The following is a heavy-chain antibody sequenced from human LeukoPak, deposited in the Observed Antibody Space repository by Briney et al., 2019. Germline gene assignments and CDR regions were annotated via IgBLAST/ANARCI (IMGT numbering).Heavy chain of an antibody. J-gene: IGHJ4*02. V-gene: IGHV4-34*01. CDR1: GGSFSGYY. D-gene: IGHD6-13*01. CDR2: INHSGST. CDR3: ARGDSSSWYGIGY. Sequence: SETLSLTCAVYGGSFSGYYWSWIRQPPGKGLEWIGEINHSGSTNYNPSLKSRVTISVDTSKNQFSLKLSSVTAADTAVYYCARGDSSSWYGIGYWGQGTLVTVSS.